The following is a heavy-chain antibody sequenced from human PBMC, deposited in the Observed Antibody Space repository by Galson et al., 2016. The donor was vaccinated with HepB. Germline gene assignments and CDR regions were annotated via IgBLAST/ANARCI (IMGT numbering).Heavy chain of an antibody. J-gene: IGHJ4*01. D-gene: IGHD1-26*01. CDR2: ISYDGGNE. CDR1: GFTFSHYG. V-gene: IGHV3-30*18. Sequence: SLRLSCAASGFTFSHYGMYWVRQAPGKGLEWVAVISYDGGNEHYADSVKGRFTISRDNSKNTLYLQMSSLILEDTAVYYCAKAMWELQNFYYFDYWGQGTLVTVSS. CDR3: AKAMWELQNFYYFDY.